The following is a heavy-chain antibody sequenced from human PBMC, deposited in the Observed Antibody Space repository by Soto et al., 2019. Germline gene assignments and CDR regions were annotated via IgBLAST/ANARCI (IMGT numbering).Heavy chain of an antibody. CDR1: GYSISSGYY. CDR2: IYHGGST. Sequence: KSSETLSLTCAVSGYSISSGYYWGWLRQPPGKGLEWIGIIYHGGSTYYNPSLNSRVTLSIDITNNHVSLILNSVTAADTAVYYWARVGPSVPYYSDSSPYTFESWFDPWGQGTLVTVSS. J-gene: IGHJ5*02. D-gene: IGHD3-22*01. V-gene: IGHV4-38-2*01. CDR3: ARVGPSVPYYSDSSPYTFESWFDP.